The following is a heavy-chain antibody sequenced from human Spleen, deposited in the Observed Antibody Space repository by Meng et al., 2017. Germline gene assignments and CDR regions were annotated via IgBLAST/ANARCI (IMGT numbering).Heavy chain of an antibody. J-gene: IGHJ4*02. CDR3: ARKAGNCISTTCYSLDY. V-gene: IGHV1-69*13. Sequence: SVKVSCKAPGGTFRNSVVGWVRQAPGQGLEWMGGINAVFGTTNYAQKFQDRVTITSDESTSTVYMELTRLTSEDTAVYFCARKAGNCISTTCYSLDYWGQGTLVTVSS. CDR2: INAVFGTT. D-gene: IGHD2-2*01. CDR1: GGTFRNSV.